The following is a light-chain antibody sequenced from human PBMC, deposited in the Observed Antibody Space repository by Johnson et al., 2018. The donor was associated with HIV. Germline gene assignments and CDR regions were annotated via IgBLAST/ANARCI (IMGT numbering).Light chain of an antibody. CDR1: SSNIGNNY. CDR3: GTCDNSLNVYV. J-gene: IGLJ1*01. Sequence: QSILTQPPSVSAAPGQKVTISCSGSSSNIGNNYVSWYQHLPGTAPKVLIYDNNKRPSGIPDRFSGSKSGASATLDITGLQTGDEADYYCGTCDNSLNVYVFGTGTKVTVL. V-gene: IGLV1-51*01. CDR2: DNN.